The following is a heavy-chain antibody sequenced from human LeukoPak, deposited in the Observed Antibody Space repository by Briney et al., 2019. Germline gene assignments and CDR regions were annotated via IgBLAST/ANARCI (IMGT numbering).Heavy chain of an antibody. CDR2: IWLDGSNK. CDR3: ARESSLRYFDY. V-gene: IGHV3-33*01. D-gene: IGHD3-3*01. CDR1: GFSFSSYG. Sequence: GGSLRLSCAASGFSFSSYGMHWVRQAPGKGLEWVAVIWLDGSNKYYGDSVKGRLTISRDNSKNALYLQMNSLRVEDTAVYFCARESSLRYFDYWGQGTLVTVSS. J-gene: IGHJ4*02.